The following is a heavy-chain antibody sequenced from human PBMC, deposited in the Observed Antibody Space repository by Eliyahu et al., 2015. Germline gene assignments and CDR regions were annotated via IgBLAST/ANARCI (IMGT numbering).Heavy chain of an antibody. J-gene: IGHJ3*02. V-gene: IGHV3-30*01. CDR2: ISYHGSNK. CDR1: GFTFNTYA. CDR3: ARHSTQIHVFDI. D-gene: IGHD2/OR15-2a*01. Sequence: QVQLVESGGGVVQPGRSLRLSCAASGFTFNTYAMHWVRQAPGKGLEWVAVISYHGSNKYYADSVKGRFTISRDNSENALYLELNSLRPEDTALYFCARHSTQIHVFDIWGQGTMVTVSS.